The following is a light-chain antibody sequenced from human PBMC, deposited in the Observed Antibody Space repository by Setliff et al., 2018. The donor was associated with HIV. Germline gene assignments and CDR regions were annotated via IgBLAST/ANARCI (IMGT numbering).Light chain of an antibody. CDR3: AAWDDSMNAWV. CDR1: SSNIGSSY. Sequence: QSVLTQPPSTSGTPGQRVTISCSGSSSNIGSSYVHWYQQFPGAAPKLLIYRNNQRPSGVPDRFSGSKSGTSASLAISWLRSEDEADYYCAAWDDSMNAWVFGGGTKVTV. V-gene: IGLV1-47*01. CDR2: RNN. J-gene: IGLJ3*02.